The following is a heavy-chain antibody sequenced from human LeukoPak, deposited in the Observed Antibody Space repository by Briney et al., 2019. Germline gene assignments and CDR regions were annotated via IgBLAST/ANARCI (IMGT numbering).Heavy chain of an antibody. J-gene: IGHJ5*02. CDR3: ARSGSYYEYNWFDP. V-gene: IGHV1-69*06. D-gene: IGHD1-26*01. Sequence: SVKVSCRASGYTFTGYYMHWVRQAPGQGLEWMGGIIPIFGTTNYAQKFQDRVTITADKSTSSAYMELSSLRSDDTAVYYCARSGSYYEYNWFDPWGQGTLVTVSS. CDR2: IIPIFGTT. CDR1: GYTFTGYY.